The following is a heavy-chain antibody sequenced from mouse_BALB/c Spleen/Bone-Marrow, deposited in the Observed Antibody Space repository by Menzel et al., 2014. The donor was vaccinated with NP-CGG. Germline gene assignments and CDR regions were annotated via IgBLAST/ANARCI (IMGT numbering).Heavy chain of an antibody. CDR3: ATGTRAMDY. Sequence: EVNVEESGGGLVQPGGSRKLSCAASGFTFSSFGMHWVRQSPEKGLEWVAYISSGSSTIYYADTVKGRFTISRDNPKNTLVLQMTSLRSEDTAMYYCATGTRAMDYWGQGTSVTVSS. V-gene: IGHV5-17*02. CDR1: GFTFSSFG. J-gene: IGHJ4*01. CDR2: ISSGSSTI. D-gene: IGHD4-1*01.